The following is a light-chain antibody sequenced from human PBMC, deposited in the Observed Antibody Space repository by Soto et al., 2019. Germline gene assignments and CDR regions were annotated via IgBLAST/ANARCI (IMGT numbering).Light chain of an antibody. CDR1: QSVRNDY. CDR2: GAY. V-gene: IGKV3-20*01. J-gene: IGKJ2*01. CDR3: QQYGSPPYT. Sequence: EIVLTQSPGTLSLSPGERATLSCRASQSVRNDYLAWYQQKPGQAPRLLIYGAYGRATGIPDRFSGSGSGTDFTLTISRLEPEDFAVYYCQQYGSPPYTFGQGTKLEI.